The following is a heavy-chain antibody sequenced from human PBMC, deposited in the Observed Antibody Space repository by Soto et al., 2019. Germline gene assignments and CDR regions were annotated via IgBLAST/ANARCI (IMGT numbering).Heavy chain of an antibody. CDR1: GYTFTSYY. D-gene: IGHD3-22*01. V-gene: IGHV1-46*01. CDR3: ARDSARVTMIVVNGYYYYGMDV. Sequence: ASVKVSCKASGYTFTSYYMHWVRQAPGQGLEWMGIINPSGGSTSYAQKFQGRVTMTRDTSMSTVYMELSSLRSEDTAVYYCARDSARVTMIVVNGYYYYGMDVWGQGTTVTVSS. CDR2: INPSGGST. J-gene: IGHJ6*02.